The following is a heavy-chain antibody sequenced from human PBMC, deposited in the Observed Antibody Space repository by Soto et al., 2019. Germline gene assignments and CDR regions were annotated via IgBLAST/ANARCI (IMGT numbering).Heavy chain of an antibody. CDR3: AHSRLYSIDLYWFDP. CDR2: IYWDDDK. V-gene: IGHV2-5*02. J-gene: IGHJ5*02. D-gene: IGHD6-13*01. Sequence: QITLKESGPTVVKPTQTLTLTCTFSGFSINTSGVGVGWVRQPPGKALGWLALIYWDDDKRYSPSLKSRLTITKDTSKNQVVLTMTNMDPVDTAAYYCAHSRLYSIDLYWFDPWGQGTLVTVSS. CDR1: GFSINTSGVG.